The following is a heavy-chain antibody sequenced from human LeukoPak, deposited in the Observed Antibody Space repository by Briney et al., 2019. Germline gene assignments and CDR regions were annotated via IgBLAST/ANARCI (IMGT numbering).Heavy chain of an antibody. V-gene: IGHV3-21*01. CDR1: GLTFSDYS. CDR2: INPTSTSI. Sequence: GGSLRLSCVASGLTFSDYSINWVRRALGKRLEWVSSINPTSTSIYYADAVRGRFTISRDNAKSSLYLQMDSLRAEDTAVYYCVRLRRNSDRSYYYYYYDSWGQGILVTVSS. J-gene: IGHJ5*01. CDR3: VRLRRNSDRSYYYYYYDS. D-gene: IGHD3-10*01.